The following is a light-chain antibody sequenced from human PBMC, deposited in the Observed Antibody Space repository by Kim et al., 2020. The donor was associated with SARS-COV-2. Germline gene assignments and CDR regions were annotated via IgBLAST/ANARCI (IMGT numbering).Light chain of an antibody. CDR1: SLRSYY. Sequence: SSELTQDPAVSVALVQTVRITCQGDSLRSYYASWYQQKPGQAPVLVIYGKNNRPSAIPDRFSGSSSGNTASLTITGAQAEDEADYYCNTRDSSSNSVVFGAGTKVTVL. CDR2: GKN. J-gene: IGLJ1*01. V-gene: IGLV3-19*01. CDR3: NTRDSSSNSVV.